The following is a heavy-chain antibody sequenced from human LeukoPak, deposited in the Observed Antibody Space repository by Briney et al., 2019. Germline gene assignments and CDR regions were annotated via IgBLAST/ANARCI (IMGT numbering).Heavy chain of an antibody. Sequence: PSETLSLTCTVSADSLSSGGHYWAWIRQFPGKGLESIGFIHHSGRSRHNPSLKDRVAVSVDTSRKQFALKLSSVTAADTAMYYCARGGNRFGGFYFDYWGQGIQVIVSS. D-gene: IGHD3-10*01. CDR1: ADSLSSGGHY. V-gene: IGHV4-31*03. CDR3: ARGGNRFGGFYFDY. CDR2: IHHSGRS. J-gene: IGHJ4*02.